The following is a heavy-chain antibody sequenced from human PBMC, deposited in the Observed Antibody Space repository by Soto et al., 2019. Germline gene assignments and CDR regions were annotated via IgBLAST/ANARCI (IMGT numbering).Heavy chain of an antibody. CDR3: ARIGYCSWCFDY. CDR2: ISYDGSNK. CDR1: GFTFSGSA. J-gene: IGHJ4*02. D-gene: IGHD6-13*01. Sequence: PGGSLRLSCAASGFTFSGSAMHWVRQAPGKGLEWVAVISYDGSNKYYADSVKGRFTISRDNSKNTLYLQMNSLRAEDTAVYYCARIGYCSWCFDYWGQGALVTVSS. V-gene: IGHV3-30*04.